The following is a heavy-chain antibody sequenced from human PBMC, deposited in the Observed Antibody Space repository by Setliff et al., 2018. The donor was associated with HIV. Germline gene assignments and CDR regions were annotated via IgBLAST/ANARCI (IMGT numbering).Heavy chain of an antibody. J-gene: IGHJ4*02. CDR2: ISHRGST. Sequence: SETLSLTCAVYGGFFSGDYWTWIRQPPGKGLEWIGEISHRGSTNYNPSLKSRVTISVETSKNQFSLKVRSLTAADTGVYYCARRSGWSLDYWGQGTLVTVSS. D-gene: IGHD6-19*01. CDR3: ARRSGWSLDY. CDR1: GGFFSGDY. V-gene: IGHV4-34*01.